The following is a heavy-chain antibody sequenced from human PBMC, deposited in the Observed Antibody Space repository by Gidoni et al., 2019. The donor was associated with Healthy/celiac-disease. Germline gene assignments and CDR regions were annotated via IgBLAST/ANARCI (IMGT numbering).Heavy chain of an antibody. CDR2: INPNSGGT. V-gene: IGHV1-2*02. D-gene: IGHD4-17*01. Sequence: QVQLVQSGAEVKKPGASVKVSCKASGYTFTGYYMHWVRQAPGQGLEWMGWINPNSGGTNYAQKFQGRVTMTRDTSISTAYMELSRLRSDDTAVYYCARVGITVTTFWYFDLWGRGTLVTVSS. J-gene: IGHJ2*01. CDR3: ARVGITVTTFWYFDL. CDR1: GYTFTGYY.